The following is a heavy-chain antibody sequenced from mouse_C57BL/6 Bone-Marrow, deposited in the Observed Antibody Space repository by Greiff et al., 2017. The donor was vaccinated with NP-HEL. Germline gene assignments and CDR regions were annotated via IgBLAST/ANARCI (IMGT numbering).Heavy chain of an antibody. V-gene: IGHV5-4*01. CDR2: ISDGGSYT. D-gene: IGHD2-2*01. Sequence: EVQLVESGGGLVKPGGSLKLSCAASGFTFSSYAMSWVRQTPEKRLEWVATISDGGSYTYYPDNVKGRFTFSRDNAKNSLDLQLSHLKAEDTAMYYCARSTMVTTGDCWGEGTTLTVSS. CDR3: ARSTMVTTGDC. J-gene: IGHJ2*01. CDR1: GFTFSSYA.